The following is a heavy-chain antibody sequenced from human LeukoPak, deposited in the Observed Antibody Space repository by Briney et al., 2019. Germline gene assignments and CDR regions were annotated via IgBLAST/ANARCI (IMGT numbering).Heavy chain of an antibody. CDR2: IYHVGNT. D-gene: IGHD3-10*01. CDR3: ARDMGIQLNLRYYYVDV. J-gene: IGHJ6*04. Sequence: SGTLSLTCAVSGGSISSSSNWWSWVRQPPGKGLEWIGEIYHVGNTNYNPSLKSRVTIAVDKTKNQFSLKLSSVTAADTAVYYCARDMGIQLNLRYYYVDVWGKGTTVTVSS. CDR1: GGSISSSSNW. V-gene: IGHV4-4*02.